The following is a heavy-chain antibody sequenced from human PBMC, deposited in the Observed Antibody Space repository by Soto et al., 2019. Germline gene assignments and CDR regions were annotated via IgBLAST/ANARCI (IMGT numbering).Heavy chain of an antibody. Sequence: QITLKESGPTLVKPTQPLTLTCTFSGFSLSTSGVGVGWIRQPPGKALEWLALIYWDDDKRYNPSLKSRLTITQDTSKNQVVLTMTSMDPVDTATYYCAHRRGLPYYDFYWGQGTLVTVSS. CDR2: IYWDDDK. CDR1: GFSLSTSGVG. D-gene: IGHD3-3*01. V-gene: IGHV2-5*02. CDR3: AHRRGLPYYDFY. J-gene: IGHJ4*02.